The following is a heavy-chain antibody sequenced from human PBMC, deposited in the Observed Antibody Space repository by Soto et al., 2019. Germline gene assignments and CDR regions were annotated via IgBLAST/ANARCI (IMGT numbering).Heavy chain of an antibody. Sequence: GGSLRLSCAGSRFTFSSYAMNWVRQAPGKGLEWVSGISSSGGSTYYADSVKGRFTISRDNPKNTLYLQMNSLRAEDTALYYCAKDLYTVPGAFDIWGQGTMVTVSS. J-gene: IGHJ3*02. CDR1: RFTFSSYA. CDR3: AKDLYTVPGAFDI. D-gene: IGHD2-2*02. CDR2: ISSSGGST. V-gene: IGHV3-23*01.